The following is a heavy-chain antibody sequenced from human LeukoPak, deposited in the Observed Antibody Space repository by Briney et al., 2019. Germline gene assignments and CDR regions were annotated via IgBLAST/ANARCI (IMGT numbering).Heavy chain of an antibody. V-gene: IGHV4-34*01. CDR3: ASGSYGFLS. Sequence: SETLSLTCAVYGGSFSGYYWSWIRQPPGKGLEWIGEINHSGSTNYNPSLKSRVTISVDTSKNQFSLKLSSVTAADTAVYYCASGSYGFLSWGQGTLVTVSS. J-gene: IGHJ1*01. D-gene: IGHD5-18*01. CDR2: INHSGST. CDR1: GGSFSGYY.